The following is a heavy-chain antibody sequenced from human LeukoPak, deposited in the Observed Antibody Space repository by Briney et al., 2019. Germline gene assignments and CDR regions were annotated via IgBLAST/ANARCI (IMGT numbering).Heavy chain of an antibody. CDR3: ATKGPSDAFDI. J-gene: IGHJ3*02. CDR2: IYYSGST. V-gene: IGHV4-59*01. Sequence: SETLSLTRTVSGGPISSYYWSWIRQPPGKGLEWIGYIYYSGSTNYNPSLKSRVTISVDTSKNQFSLKLSSVTAADTAVYYCATKGPSDAFDIWGQGTMVTVSS. CDR1: GGPISSYY.